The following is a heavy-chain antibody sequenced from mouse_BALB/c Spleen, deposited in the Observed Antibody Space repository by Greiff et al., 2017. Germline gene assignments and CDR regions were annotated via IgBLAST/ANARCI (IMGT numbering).Heavy chain of an antibody. Sequence: EVKVVESGGGLVKPGGSLKLSCAASGFTFSSYTMSWVRQTPEKRLEWVATISSGGGNTYYPDSVKGRFTISRDNAKNNLYLQMSSLRSEDTALYYCASPYGNYRAWFAYWGQGTLVTVSA. J-gene: IGHJ3*01. CDR1: GFTFSSYT. V-gene: IGHV5-9*03. CDR3: ASPYGNYRAWFAY. CDR2: ISSGGGNT. D-gene: IGHD2-1*01.